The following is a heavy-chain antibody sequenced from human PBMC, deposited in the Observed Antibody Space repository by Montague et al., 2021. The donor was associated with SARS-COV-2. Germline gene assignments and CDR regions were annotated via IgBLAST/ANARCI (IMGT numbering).Heavy chain of an antibody. D-gene: IGHD3-10*01. CDR2: IYYTVNT. CDR3: ARQTTLLRGRAPPGV. V-gene: IGHV4-39*01. CDR1: GGSISSTAYY. J-gene: IGHJ6*02. Sequence: SETLSLTCTVSGGSISSTAYYWGWIRQPPGKGLEWIGSIYYTVNTYYNPSLKGRVTISVDASKNQLSLTLSSVSAADTAVYYCARQTTLLRGRAPPGVWGQGTTVTVSS.